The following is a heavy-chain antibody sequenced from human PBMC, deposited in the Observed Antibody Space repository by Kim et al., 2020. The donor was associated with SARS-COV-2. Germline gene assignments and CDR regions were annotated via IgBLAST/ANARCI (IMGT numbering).Heavy chain of an antibody. D-gene: IGHD6-13*01. J-gene: IGHJ4*02. Sequence: GGSLRLSCAASGFTFSSYSMNWVRQAPGKGLEWVSYISSSSSTIYYADSVKGRFTISRDNAKNSLYLQMNSLRAEDTAVYYCARDRIAAAGSLPYFDYWGQGTLVTVSS. CDR2: ISSSSSTI. V-gene: IGHV3-48*04. CDR1: GFTFSSYS. CDR3: ARDRIAAAGSLPYFDY.